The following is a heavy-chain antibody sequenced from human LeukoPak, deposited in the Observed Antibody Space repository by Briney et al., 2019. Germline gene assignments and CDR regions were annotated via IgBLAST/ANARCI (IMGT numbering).Heavy chain of an antibody. CDR3: ATGGGDILTGYNEY. CDR2: MNPNSGNT. Sequence: ASVKVSCKASGYTFTSYDINWVRQATGQGLEWMGWMNPNSGNTGYAQKFQGRVTITRNTSISTAYMELSSLRSEDTAVYYCATGGGDILTGYNEYWGQGTLVTVSS. CDR1: GYTFTSYD. D-gene: IGHD3-9*01. J-gene: IGHJ4*02. V-gene: IGHV1-8*03.